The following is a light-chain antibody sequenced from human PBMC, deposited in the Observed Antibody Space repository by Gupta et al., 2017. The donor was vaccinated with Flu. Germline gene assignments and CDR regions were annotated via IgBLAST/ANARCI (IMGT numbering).Light chain of an antibody. V-gene: IGLV3-21*03. J-gene: IGLJ3*02. CDR3: QVWDTSSGHSWV. CDR1: NMDSKS. Sequence: KTAMITCEGNNMDSKSGHWYQQRPGQAPVLVVYDDSDRHSGIPERFSGSNSGNTATLTVSGVEAGDEADYYCQVWDTSSGHSWVFGGGTKLTVL. CDR2: DDS.